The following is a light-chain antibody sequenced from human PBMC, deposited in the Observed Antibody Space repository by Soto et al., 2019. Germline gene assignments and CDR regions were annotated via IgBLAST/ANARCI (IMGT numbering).Light chain of an antibody. CDR3: KQYGSSGT. CDR2: AAS. Sequence: EVALSLSPGTLSLSPGDTATLSCRASQSVSRSYLGWYQQQPGQAPSLVMYAASIRAAGVPDSFSGSGSGTDSTLTISRQEPEDFAVYYCKQYGSSGTFGQGTRRDIK. CDR1: QSVSRSY. J-gene: IGKJ5*01. V-gene: IGKV3-20*01.